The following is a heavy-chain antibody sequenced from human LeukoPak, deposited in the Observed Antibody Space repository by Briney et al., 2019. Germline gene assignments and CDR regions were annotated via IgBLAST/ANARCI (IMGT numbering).Heavy chain of an antibody. CDR2: MNPNSGNT. CDR3: ARRSAYGSGSYYVDY. D-gene: IGHD3-10*01. J-gene: IGHJ4*02. CDR1: GYTFTSYD. Sequence: ASVKVSCKASGYTFTSYDINWVLQATGQGLEWMGWMNPNSGNTGYAQKFQGRVTITRNTSITTTYMELSSLRSEDTAVYYCARRSAYGSGSYYVDYWGRGTLVTVSS. V-gene: IGHV1-8*03.